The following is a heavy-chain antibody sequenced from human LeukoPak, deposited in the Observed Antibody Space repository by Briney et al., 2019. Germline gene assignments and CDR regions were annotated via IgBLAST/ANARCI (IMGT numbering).Heavy chain of an antibody. CDR2: IYYSGST. CDR3: ARAASDYGGNYYYYYYMDV. J-gene: IGHJ6*03. V-gene: IGHV4-39*07. Sequence: PSETLSLTCTVSGDSISSGSYYWGWIRQPPGKGLEWIGSIYYSGSTDYNPSLKSRVTISVDTSKNQFSLKLSSVTAADTAVYYCARAASDYGGNYYYYYYMDVWGKGTTVTISS. CDR1: GDSISSGSYY. D-gene: IGHD4-23*01.